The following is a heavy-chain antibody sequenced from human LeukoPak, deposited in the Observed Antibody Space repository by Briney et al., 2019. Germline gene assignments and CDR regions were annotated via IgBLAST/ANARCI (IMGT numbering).Heavy chain of an antibody. D-gene: IGHD2-2*02. J-gene: IGHJ5*02. V-gene: IGHV1-8*01. CDR2: MNPNSGNT. CDR1: GYTFTSYD. CDR3: ARGGRERTRYCSSTSCYTRWFDP. Sequence: ASVKVSCKASGYTFTSYDINWVRQATGQGLEWMGWMNPNSGNTGYAQKFQGRVTMTRNTSISTAYMELSSLRTEDTAVYYCARGGRERTRYCSSTSCYTRWFDPWGQGTLVTVSS.